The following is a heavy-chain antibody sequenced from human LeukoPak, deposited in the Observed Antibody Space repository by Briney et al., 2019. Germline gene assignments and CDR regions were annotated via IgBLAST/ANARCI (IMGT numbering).Heavy chain of an antibody. CDR1: GYTFTGYY. CDR2: INPNSGGT. J-gene: IGHJ3*02. Sequence: ASVRVSCKASGYTFTGYYMHWVRQAPGQGLEWMGWINPNSGGTNYAQKFQGRVTMTRDTSISTAYMELSRLRSDDTAVYYCARVEWELLAPPSSGWVFNIGGQGTMATVSS. CDR3: ARVEWELLAPPSSGWVFNI. D-gene: IGHD1-26*01. V-gene: IGHV1-2*02.